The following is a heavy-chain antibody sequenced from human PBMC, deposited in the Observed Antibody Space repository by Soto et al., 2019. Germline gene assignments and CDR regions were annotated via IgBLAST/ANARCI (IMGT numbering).Heavy chain of an antibody. V-gene: IGHV1-46*01. Sequence: ASVKVSCKASGYTFSSYYMHWVRQAPGQGLEWVGLINPGTGATTYAQKFQGRATMTSDTSTGTVYMELRGLTSEDTAVYYCARDHIAAADTYALDIWGQGTMVTVSS. CDR2: INPGTGAT. J-gene: IGHJ3*02. CDR3: ARDHIAAADTYALDI. D-gene: IGHD6-25*01. CDR1: GYTFSSYY.